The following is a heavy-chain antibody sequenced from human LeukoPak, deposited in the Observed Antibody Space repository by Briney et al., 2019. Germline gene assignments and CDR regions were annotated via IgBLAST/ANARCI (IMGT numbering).Heavy chain of an antibody. J-gene: IGHJ4*02. Sequence: AASVKVSCKASGYTFTSYYMHWVRQAPGQGLEWMGWMNPNSGNTGYAQKFQGRVTMTRNTSISTAYMELSSLRSEDTAVYYCARVSHRSRDGYNWPFWGQGTLVTVSS. V-gene: IGHV1-8*02. CDR2: MNPNSGNT. CDR3: ARVSHRSRDGYNWPF. CDR1: GYTFTSYY. D-gene: IGHD5-24*01.